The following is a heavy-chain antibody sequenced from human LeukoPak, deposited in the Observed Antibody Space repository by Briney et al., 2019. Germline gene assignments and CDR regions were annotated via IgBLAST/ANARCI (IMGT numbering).Heavy chain of an antibody. CDR1: GFTFSSYG. CDR2: ISGSGGST. CDR3: AKAREGYYLNYFDY. Sequence: PGGSLRLSCAASGFTFSSYGMSWVRQAPGKGLEWVSAISGSGGSTYYADSVKGRFTISRDNSKNTLYLQMNSLRAEDTAVYYCAKAREGYYLNYFDYWGQGTLVTVSS. D-gene: IGHD3-22*01. V-gene: IGHV3-23*01. J-gene: IGHJ4*02.